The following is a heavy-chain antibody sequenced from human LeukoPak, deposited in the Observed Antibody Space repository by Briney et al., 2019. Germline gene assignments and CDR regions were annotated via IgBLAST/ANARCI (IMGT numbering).Heavy chain of an antibody. J-gene: IGHJ4*02. CDR2: IYSGGST. CDR1: GFTVSSNS. CDR3: ARDRPIVGAGCYFDY. D-gene: IGHD6-13*01. V-gene: IGHV3-53*01. Sequence: GGSLRLSCAASGFTVSSNSMSWVRQAPGKGLEWVSVIYSGGSTYYADSVKGRFTISRDNSKNTLYLQMNSLRAEDTAVYYCARDRPIVGAGCYFDYWGQGTLVTVSS.